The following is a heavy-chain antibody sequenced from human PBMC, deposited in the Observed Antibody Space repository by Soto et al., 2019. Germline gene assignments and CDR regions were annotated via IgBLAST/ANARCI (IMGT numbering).Heavy chain of an antibody. V-gene: IGHV4-34*01. CDR2: INHSGST. J-gene: IGHJ5*02. CDR3: ARTSLMVVTKTRNWFDP. CDR1: GGSFSGYY. D-gene: IGHD2-8*01. Sequence: PSETLSLTCAVYGGSFSGYYWSWIRQPPGKGLEWIGEINHSGSTNYNPSLKSRVTISVDTSKNQFSLKPSSVTAADTAVYYCARTSLMVVTKTRNWFDPWGQGTLVTVSS.